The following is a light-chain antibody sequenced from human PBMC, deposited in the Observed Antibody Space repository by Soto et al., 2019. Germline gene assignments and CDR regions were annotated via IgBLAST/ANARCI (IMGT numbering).Light chain of an antibody. CDR1: QNINTC. V-gene: IGKV1-39*01. CDR3: LQSHSTPYT. Sequence: DIPMSQSPSSLSASVGDRVTITCRASQNINTCLSWFQQKGGEAPNLLIYGASNLQGEVPLRFSGSVSGTDFTLTISSVQPEDFGTYYCLQSHSTPYTYGQVTRLEIE. J-gene: IGKJ2*01. CDR2: GAS.